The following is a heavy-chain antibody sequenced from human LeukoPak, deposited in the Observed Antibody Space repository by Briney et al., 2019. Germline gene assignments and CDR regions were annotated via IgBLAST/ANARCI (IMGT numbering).Heavy chain of an antibody. Sequence: ASVKVSCKASGYTFTSYDINWVRQATGQGLEWMGWMNPNSGNTGYAQKFQGRVTMTRNTSISTAYMELSSLRSEDTAVYYCAKSHDYSNLYYFDYWGQGTLVTVSS. D-gene: IGHD4-4*01. V-gene: IGHV1-8*01. CDR1: GYTFTSYD. J-gene: IGHJ4*02. CDR2: MNPNSGNT. CDR3: AKSHDYSNLYYFDY.